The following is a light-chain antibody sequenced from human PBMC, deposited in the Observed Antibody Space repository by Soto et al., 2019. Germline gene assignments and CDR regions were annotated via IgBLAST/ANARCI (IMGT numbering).Light chain of an antibody. J-gene: IGKJ1*01. CDR2: GAS. Sequence: EVGLTQSPCTLSLSTGERATLSCRASQSVSSSYLAWYQQKPGQAPRLLIYGASSRATGIPDRFSGSGSGTDFTLTISRLEPEDFAVYYCQQYGSSWWTFGQGTKVDIK. V-gene: IGKV3-20*01. CDR3: QQYGSSWWT. CDR1: QSVSSSY.